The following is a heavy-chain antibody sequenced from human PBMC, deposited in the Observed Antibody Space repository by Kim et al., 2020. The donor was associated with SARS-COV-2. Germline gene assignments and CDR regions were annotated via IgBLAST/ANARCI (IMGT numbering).Heavy chain of an antibody. Sequence: ASVKVSCKASGYTFTSYYMHWVRQAPGQGLEWMGIINPSGGSTSYAQKFQGRVTMTRDTSTSTVYMELSSLRSEDTAVYYCARIQGYCSGGSCQGVDYWGQGTLVTVSS. CDR1: GYTFTSYY. D-gene: IGHD2-15*01. CDR3: ARIQGYCSGGSCQGVDY. J-gene: IGHJ4*02. V-gene: IGHV1-46*01. CDR2: INPSGGST.